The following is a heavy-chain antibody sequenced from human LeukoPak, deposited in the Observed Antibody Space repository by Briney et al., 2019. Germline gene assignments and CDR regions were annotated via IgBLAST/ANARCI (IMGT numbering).Heavy chain of an antibody. V-gene: IGHV3-30*04. CDR2: ISFDGSYK. J-gene: IGHJ3*01. Sequence: PGTSLRLSCTASGFTISGDAMHWVRQAPGKGLQWVAHISFDGSYKYYADSVKGRFTISRDNSKNTLYLQMNSLRTDDTALFYCARETLDALDLWGPGTPVTVSS. CDR3: ARETLDALDL. CDR1: GFTISGDA.